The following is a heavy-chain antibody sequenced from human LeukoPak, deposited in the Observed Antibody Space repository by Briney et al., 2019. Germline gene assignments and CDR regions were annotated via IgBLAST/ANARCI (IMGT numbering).Heavy chain of an antibody. Sequence: GGSLRLSCAASGFTYRSYAMSWVRQAPGKGLEWVPAISGSGDSTYYADSVKGRFTISRDNSKNTLSLQMNSLRDDDTAVYYCAKDSDSTGSYGDYWGQGTLATVSS. D-gene: IGHD3-22*01. CDR1: GFTYRSYA. CDR2: ISGSGDST. J-gene: IGHJ4*02. CDR3: AKDSDSTGSYGDY. V-gene: IGHV3-23*01.